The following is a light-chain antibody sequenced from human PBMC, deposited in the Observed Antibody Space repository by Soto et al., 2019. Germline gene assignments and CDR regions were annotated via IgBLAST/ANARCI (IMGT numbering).Light chain of an antibody. CDR1: QSVNNNY. CDR3: QQYGSSPPYT. CDR2: GSS. V-gene: IGKV3-20*01. J-gene: IGKJ2*01. Sequence: EVVLTQSPGTLSLSPGERATLSCRASQSVNNNYVAWYQQKPGQAPRLLIFGSSDRATGIPDRFSGSGSGKDFTLTISRLEPEDFAVYYCQQYGSSPPYTFGQGTKLEIK.